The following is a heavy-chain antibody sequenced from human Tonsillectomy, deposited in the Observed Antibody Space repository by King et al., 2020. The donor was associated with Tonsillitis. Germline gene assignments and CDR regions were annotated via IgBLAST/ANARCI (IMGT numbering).Heavy chain of an antibody. D-gene: IGHD3-22*01. Sequence: VQLVESGGGLVQPGGSLRLSCAASGFTFSLYWMHWVRQAPGKGLVWVSRINSDGSSASYADSVKGRFTISRDNAKYTLYLQMNSLRAEYTAVYYCARNYYDSRGYYSDWYFDLWGRGTLVTVSS. CDR2: INSDGSSA. J-gene: IGHJ2*01. CDR1: GFTFSLYW. V-gene: IGHV3-74*02. CDR3: ARNYYDSRGYYSDWYFDL.